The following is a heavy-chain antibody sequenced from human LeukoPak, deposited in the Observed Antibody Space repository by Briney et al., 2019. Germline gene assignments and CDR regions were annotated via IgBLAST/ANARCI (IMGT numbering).Heavy chain of an antibody. Sequence: GGSLRLSCAASGFTFGSYGMHWVRQAPGKGLEWVAVIWYDGSNKYYADSVKGRFTISRDNSKNTLYLQMNSLRAEDTAVYYCARDTIVATIPYYYYGMDVWGKGTTVTVSS. CDR2: IWYDGSNK. CDR1: GFTFGSYG. CDR3: ARDTIVATIPYYYYGMDV. D-gene: IGHD5-12*01. J-gene: IGHJ6*04. V-gene: IGHV3-33*01.